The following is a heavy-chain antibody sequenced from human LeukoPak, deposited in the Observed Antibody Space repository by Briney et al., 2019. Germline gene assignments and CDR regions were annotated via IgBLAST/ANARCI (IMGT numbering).Heavy chain of an antibody. CDR1: GFTLSSYW. J-gene: IGHJ4*02. CDR3: ARVAKERVGGVYYFDY. Sequence: GGSLRLSCAASGFTLSSYWMHWVRQVPGKGLVWVSRINSDGSSTSYADSVKGRFTISRESAKNSLYLQMNSLRAGDTAVYYCARVAKERVGGVYYFDYWGQGTLVTVSS. CDR2: INSDGSST. V-gene: IGHV3-74*01. D-gene: IGHD1-1*01.